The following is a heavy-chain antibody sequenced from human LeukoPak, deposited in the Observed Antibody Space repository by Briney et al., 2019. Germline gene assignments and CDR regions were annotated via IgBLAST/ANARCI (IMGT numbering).Heavy chain of an antibody. CDR3: ARVVIYYDSSGYVPTFYFDY. Sequence: GGSLRLSCAASGITFSSYGMSWVRQAPGKGLEWVSSISSTGGTTYYADSVKGRFTISRDNSKNTLYLQMNSLRAEDTAVYYCARVVIYYDSSGYVPTFYFDYWGQGTLVTVSS. D-gene: IGHD3-22*01. V-gene: IGHV3-23*01. CDR2: ISSTGGTT. CDR1: GITFSSYG. J-gene: IGHJ4*02.